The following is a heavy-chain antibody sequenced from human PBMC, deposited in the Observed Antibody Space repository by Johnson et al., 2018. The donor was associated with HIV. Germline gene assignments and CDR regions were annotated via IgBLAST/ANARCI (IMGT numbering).Heavy chain of an antibody. CDR3: AKGPQGIATPDAFDI. Sequence: QVQLVESGGGLVKPGGSLRLSCAASGFTFSDYYMSWIRQAPGKGLEWVSYITGSGTVVYYADSVKGRFTISRDNAKNSLYLQMNSLRAEDTAVYYCAKGPQGIATPDAFDIWGQGTMVTVSS. CDR1: GFTFSDYY. J-gene: IGHJ3*02. D-gene: IGHD2-21*01. CDR2: ITGSGTVV. V-gene: IGHV3-11*04.